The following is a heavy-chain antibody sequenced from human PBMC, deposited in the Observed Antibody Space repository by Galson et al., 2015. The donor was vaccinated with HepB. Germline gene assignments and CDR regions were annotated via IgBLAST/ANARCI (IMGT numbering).Heavy chain of an antibody. CDR1: GFTFDDYG. CDR3: ARASGYSYGYYYYGMDV. V-gene: IGHV3-20*04. D-gene: IGHD5-18*01. Sequence: SLRLSCAASGFTFDDYGMSWVRQAPGKGLEWVSGINWNGGSTGYADSVKGRFTISRDNAKNSLYLQMNSLRAEDTAVYYCARASGYSYGYYYYGMDVWGQGTTVTVSS. J-gene: IGHJ6*02. CDR2: INWNGGST.